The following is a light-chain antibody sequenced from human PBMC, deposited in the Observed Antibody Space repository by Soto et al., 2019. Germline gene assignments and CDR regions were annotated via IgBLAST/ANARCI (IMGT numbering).Light chain of an antibody. CDR3: SSYTSSRAYV. CDR2: EVS. J-gene: IGLJ1*01. V-gene: IGLV2-14*01. CDR1: SSDVGGYNY. Sequence: QSALTQPASVSGSPGQSITISRTGTSSDVGGYNYVSWFQHHPGKAPKPIIYEVSYRPSGVSNRFSGSKSGNTASLTISGLQAEDEADYYCSSYTSSRAYVFGIGTKVTVL.